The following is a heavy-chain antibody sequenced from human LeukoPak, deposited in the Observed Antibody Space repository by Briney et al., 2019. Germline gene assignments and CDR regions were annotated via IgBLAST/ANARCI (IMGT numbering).Heavy chain of an antibody. V-gene: IGHV1-8*01. CDR3: ARGPNYDFWGGNYYYYMDV. CDR2: MNPNSGST. CDR1: GYTFTSYD. Sequence: ASVKVSCKASGYTFTSYDINWVRQAPGQGLEWMGWMNPNSGSTGYAQKFRGRVTMTRDTSISTAYMELSSLKSDDTAVYYCARGPNYDFWGGNYYYYMDVWGKGTTVTVSS. J-gene: IGHJ6*03. D-gene: IGHD3-3*01.